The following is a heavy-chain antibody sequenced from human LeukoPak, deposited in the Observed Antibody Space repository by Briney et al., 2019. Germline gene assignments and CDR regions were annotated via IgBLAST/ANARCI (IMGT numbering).Heavy chain of an antibody. CDR3: ARASGGRHS. CDR2: IYHSGST. CDR1: GFTFSSYAM. D-gene: IGHD1-1*01. V-gene: IGHV4-4*02. Sequence: GSLRLSCAASGFTFSSYAMSWVRQAPGKGLEWIGEIYHSGSTNYNPSLKSRVTISVDMSKNQFSLKLNSVTAADTAVYYCARASGGRHSWGQGALVTVSS. J-gene: IGHJ1*01.